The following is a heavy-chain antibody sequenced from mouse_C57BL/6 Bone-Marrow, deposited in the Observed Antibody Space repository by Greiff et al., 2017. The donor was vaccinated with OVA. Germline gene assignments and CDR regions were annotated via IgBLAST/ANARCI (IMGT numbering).Heavy chain of an antibody. CDR3: ARDTTVVATDYCDY. V-gene: IGHV1-42*01. J-gene: IGHJ2*01. D-gene: IGHD1-1*01. Sequence: EVKLVESGPELVKPGASVKISCKASGYSFTGYYMNWVKQSPEKSLEWIGEINPSTGGTTYNQKFKAKATLTVDKSSSTAYMQLKSLTAEDSAVYYCARDTTVVATDYCDYWGQGTTLTVSS. CDR2: INPSTGGT. CDR1: GYSFTGYY.